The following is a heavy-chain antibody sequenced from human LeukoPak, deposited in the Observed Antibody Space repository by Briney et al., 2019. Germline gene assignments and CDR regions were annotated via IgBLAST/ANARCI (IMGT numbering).Heavy chain of an antibody. J-gene: IGHJ4*02. D-gene: IGHD3-10*01. CDR2: ISVYNGDT. Sequence: ASVTLSCKASGYTFTSYGINWVRQPPGQGLEWMGWISVYNGDTNYAQKLQDRVTMTTDTSTNTAYMELRSLRSDDTAVYYCARSPSVTMVRGVIDSWGQGTLVTVSS. CDR1: GYTFTSYG. V-gene: IGHV1-18*01. CDR3: ARSPSVTMVRGVIDS.